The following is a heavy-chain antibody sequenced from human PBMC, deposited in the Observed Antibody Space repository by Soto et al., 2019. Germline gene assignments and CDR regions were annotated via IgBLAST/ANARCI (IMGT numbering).Heavy chain of an antibody. J-gene: IGHJ4*02. CDR2: IWYDGSNK. Sequence: GGSLRLSCAASGFTFSSYGMHWVRQAPGKGLEWVAVIWYDGSNKYYADSVKGRFTISRDNSKNTLYLQMNSLRAEDTAVYYCARDLMRYSSSWYLYYWGQGTLVTVSS. CDR1: GFTFSSYG. CDR3: ARDLMRYSSSWYLYY. V-gene: IGHV3-33*01. D-gene: IGHD6-13*01.